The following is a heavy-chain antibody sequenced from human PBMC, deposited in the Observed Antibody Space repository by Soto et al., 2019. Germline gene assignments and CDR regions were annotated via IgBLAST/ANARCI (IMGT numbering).Heavy chain of an antibody. V-gene: IGHV3-23*01. CDR3: AKDGGGLAAAAVRPLGASDC. Sequence: EVQLLESGGGLVQPGGSLRLSCAASGFTFSNYAVTWVRQAPGKGLEWVSAISGSGGTTYYADSVKGRFTISRDNSKNTLYLQMNSLRVEDTALYYCAKDGGGLAAAAVRPLGASDCWGQGTLVTVSS. CDR1: GFTFSNYA. D-gene: IGHD6-13*01. CDR2: ISGSGGTT. J-gene: IGHJ4*02.